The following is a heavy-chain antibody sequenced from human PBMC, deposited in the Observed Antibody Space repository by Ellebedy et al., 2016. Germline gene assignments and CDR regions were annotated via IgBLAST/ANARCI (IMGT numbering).Heavy chain of an antibody. Sequence: SETLSLTCTVSGYSISSGYYWGWIRQPPGKGLEWIGSIYHSGSTYYNPSLKSRVTISVDTSKNQFSLKLSSVTAADTAVYYCASGYYVSDYWGQGTLVTVSS. J-gene: IGHJ4*02. CDR3: ASGYYVSDY. D-gene: IGHD1-26*01. V-gene: IGHV4-38-2*02. CDR1: GYSISSGYY. CDR2: IYHSGST.